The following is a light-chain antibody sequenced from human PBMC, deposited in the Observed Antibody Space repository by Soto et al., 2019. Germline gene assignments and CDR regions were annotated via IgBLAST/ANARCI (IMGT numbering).Light chain of an antibody. CDR2: DVS. CDR3: SSYTTSNTRQIV. V-gene: IGLV2-14*03. J-gene: IGLJ1*01. CDR1: SSDVGGYNY. Sequence: QSVLTQPASVSGSPGQSITISCTRTSSDVGGYNYVSWYQHHPGKAPELIIFDVSNRPSGVSNPFSGSKSGNTASLTISGLQPEDEADYYCSSYTTSNTRQIVFGTGTKVTVL.